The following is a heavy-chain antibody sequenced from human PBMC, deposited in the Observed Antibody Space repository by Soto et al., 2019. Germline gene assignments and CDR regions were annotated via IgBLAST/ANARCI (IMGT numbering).Heavy chain of an antibody. CDR2: ISGSGASP. V-gene: IGHV3-23*01. D-gene: IGHD2-2*01. CDR3: AKARCSTTNCYVPDY. Sequence: GGSLRLSCAASGFTFSTHTMSWVRRAPGKGLEWVSAISGSGASPSYADSVQGRFTISRDNPKRTLYLQMNNLRAEDTAVYYCAKARCSTTNCYVPDYWGQGTLVTVSS. CDR1: GFTFSTHT. J-gene: IGHJ4*02.